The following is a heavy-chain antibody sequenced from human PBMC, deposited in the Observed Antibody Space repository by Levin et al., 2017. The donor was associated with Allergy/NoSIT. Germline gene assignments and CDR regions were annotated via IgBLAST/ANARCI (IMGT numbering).Heavy chain of an antibody. CDR1: GFTFSNYW. J-gene: IGHJ4*02. CDR3: GRGAGWWDY. CDR2: IKQDGSEK. V-gene: IGHV3-7*01. Sequence: GGSLRLSCAASGFTFSNYWMSWVRQAPGKGLEWVASIKQDGSEKRYMDSVRGRFTISRDNAKNSLYLQMSSLRAEDTAVYYCGRGAGWWDYWGQGTLVTVSS. D-gene: IGHD2-15*01.